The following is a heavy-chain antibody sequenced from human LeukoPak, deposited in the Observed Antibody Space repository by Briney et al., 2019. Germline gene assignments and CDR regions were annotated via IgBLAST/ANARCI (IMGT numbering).Heavy chain of an antibody. CDR1: GYSFTTYW. V-gene: IGHV5-51*01. CDR2: IYPGDSDT. Sequence: GESLKISCTGSGYSFTTYWIAGVRQMPGKGLEWMGIIYPGDSDTRYSPSFQGQVTISADKSISTAYLQWSGLRASDTAMYFCARRLPTLEAFDIWGQGTMVTVSS. D-gene: IGHD3-16*01. J-gene: IGHJ3*02. CDR3: ARRLPTLEAFDI.